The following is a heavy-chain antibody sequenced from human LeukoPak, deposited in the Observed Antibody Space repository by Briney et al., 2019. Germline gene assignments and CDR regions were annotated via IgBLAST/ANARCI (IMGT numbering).Heavy chain of an antibody. CDR2: INPNSGAT. J-gene: IGHJ4*02. CDR1: GYTFTGYY. Sequence: ASVKVSCKASGYTFTGYYMHWVRQAPGQGLEWMGWINPNSGATNYAQKFQGRVTMTRDTSISTAYMELSRLRSEDTAVYYCARDQGYRYGYGDFDYWGQGTLVTVSS. CDR3: ARDQGYRYGYGDFDY. D-gene: IGHD5-18*01. V-gene: IGHV1-2*02.